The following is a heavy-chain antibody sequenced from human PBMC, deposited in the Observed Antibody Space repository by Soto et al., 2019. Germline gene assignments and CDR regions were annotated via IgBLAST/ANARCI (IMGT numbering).Heavy chain of an antibody. D-gene: IGHD2-2*02. J-gene: IGHJ1*01. CDR3: AVVGYCSSTSCYKYFQH. V-gene: IGHV1-69*01. Sequence: QVQLVQSGAEVKKPGSSVKVSCKASGGTFSSYAISWVRQAPGQGLEWMGGIIPIFGTANYAQKFQGRVTITGDESTGHALMEVGSLRSEDTAVYYCAVVGYCSSTSCYKYFQHWGQGTLVTVSS. CDR1: GGTFSSYA. CDR2: IIPIFGTA.